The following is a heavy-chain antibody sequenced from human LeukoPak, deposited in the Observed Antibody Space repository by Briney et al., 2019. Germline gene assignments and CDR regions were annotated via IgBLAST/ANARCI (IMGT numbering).Heavy chain of an antibody. CDR3: ARGGVGSGSYNVDNWFDP. V-gene: IGHV1-18*01. Sequence: AAVKVSCKASGYTFTSYGITSVRHAPGPGHEWMGWISAYNGDTNYAQKLQGRVTMTTHTSTSTAYMELRSLSSDDTAVYYCARGGVGSGSYNVDNWFDPWGQGTLVTVSS. CDR1: GYTFTSYG. CDR2: ISAYNGDT. D-gene: IGHD3-10*01. J-gene: IGHJ5*02.